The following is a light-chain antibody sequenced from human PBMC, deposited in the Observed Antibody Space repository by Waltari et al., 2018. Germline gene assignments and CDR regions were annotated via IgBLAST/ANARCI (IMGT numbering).Light chain of an antibody. V-gene: IGKV2-30*01. CDR1: QRLVYSDGNTY. J-gene: IGKJ2*01. CDR2: KVS. CDR3: MQHTLWPRT. Sequence: VVMTQSPLSMPVTLGQPASISCSSSQRLVYSDGNTYLNWFQQRPGQSPRRLIYKVSNRDAGVPDRFSGSGSGTDFTLKISRVEAEDVGVYYCMQHTLWPRTFGQGTKLEIK.